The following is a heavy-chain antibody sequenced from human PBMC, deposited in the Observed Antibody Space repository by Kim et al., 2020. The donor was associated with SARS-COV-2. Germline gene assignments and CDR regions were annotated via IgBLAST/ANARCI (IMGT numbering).Heavy chain of an antibody. CDR2: RSGDCGKS. J-gene: IGHJ4*01. V-gene: IGHV3-23*01. D-gene: IGHD6-13*01. CDR3: ARITGIAPAGLVY. CDR1: GFTFSSYA. Sequence: GGSLRLSCAASGFTFSSYAMSWVRQAPGKGLEGDSSRSGDCGKSDYSDAVKGRVTIFREDTKSTLYLQMDSLRAEDTAAQYCARITGIAPAGLVYWGHGT.